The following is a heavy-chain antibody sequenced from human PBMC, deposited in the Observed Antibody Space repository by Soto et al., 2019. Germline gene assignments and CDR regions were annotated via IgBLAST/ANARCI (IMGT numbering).Heavy chain of an antibody. CDR1: GGSFSGYY. CDR3: ASTLGVSSSWYRAPNDY. J-gene: IGHJ4*02. D-gene: IGHD6-13*01. Sequence: PSETLSLTCAVYGGSFSGYYWSWIRQPPGKGLEWIGEINHSGSTNYNPSLKSRVTISVDTSKNQFSLKLSSVTAADTAVYYCASTLGVSSSWYRAPNDYWGQGTLVTVSS. CDR2: INHSGST. V-gene: IGHV4-34*01.